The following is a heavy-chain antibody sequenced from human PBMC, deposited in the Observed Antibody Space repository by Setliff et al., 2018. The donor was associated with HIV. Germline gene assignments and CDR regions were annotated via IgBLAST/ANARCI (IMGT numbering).Heavy chain of an antibody. CDR3: ATARSYYVFDY. J-gene: IGHJ4*01. Sequence: PSETLSLTCAVYGGSFSGYYWSWIRQPPGKGLEWIGEINHSGSTNYNPSLKSRVTMSVDTSKNQFSLKLNSVTAADTAVYYCATARSYYVFDYWGQGTLVTVSS. D-gene: IGHD3-10*02. CDR2: INHSGST. V-gene: IGHV4-34*01. CDR1: GGSFSGYY.